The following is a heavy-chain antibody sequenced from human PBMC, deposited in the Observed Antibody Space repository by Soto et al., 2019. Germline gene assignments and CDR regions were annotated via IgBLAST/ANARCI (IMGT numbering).Heavy chain of an antibody. CDR2: ISGSGGST. V-gene: IGHV3-23*01. Sequence: TGGSLRLSCAASGFTFSHYAMTWVRQAPGKGLEWVSFISGSGGSTYYADSVKGRFTISRDNSKNTLFLQMNSLIAEDTAVYYCANRELGGSDSFPPLEYWGQGTLVTVSS. J-gene: IGHJ4*02. CDR3: ANRELGGSDSFPPLEY. CDR1: GFTFSHYA. D-gene: IGHD3-10*01.